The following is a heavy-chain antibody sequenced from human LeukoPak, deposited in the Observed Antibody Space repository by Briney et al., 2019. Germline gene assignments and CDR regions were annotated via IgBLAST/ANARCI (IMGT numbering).Heavy chain of an antibody. D-gene: IGHD4-17*01. CDR2: IYSGGST. CDR3: ATKDYGDAFDI. Sequence: GGSLRLSCAASGFTFSSYAVSWVRQAPGKGLEWVSVIYSGGSTYYADSVKGRFTISRDNSKNTLYLQMNSLRAEDTAVYYCATKDYGDAFDIWGQGTMVTVSS. CDR1: GFTFSSYA. J-gene: IGHJ3*02. V-gene: IGHV3-53*01.